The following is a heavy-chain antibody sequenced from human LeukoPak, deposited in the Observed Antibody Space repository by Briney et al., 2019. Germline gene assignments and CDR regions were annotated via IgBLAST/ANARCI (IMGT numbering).Heavy chain of an antibody. V-gene: IGHV3-7*03. CDR2: IKLDGSEK. Sequence: GGSLRLSCAASGFTFSSYAMSWVRQAPGKGLERVANIKLDGSEKNYVDSVKGRFTISRDNTKNSLYLQMNSLRAEDTAVFYCARDQYDTWSRRGNFDSWGQGTLVIVSS. J-gene: IGHJ4*02. CDR1: GFTFSSYA. CDR3: ARDQYDTWSRRGNFDS. D-gene: IGHD3-3*01.